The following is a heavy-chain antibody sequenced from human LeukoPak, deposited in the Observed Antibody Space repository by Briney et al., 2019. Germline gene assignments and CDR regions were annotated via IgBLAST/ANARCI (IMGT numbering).Heavy chain of an antibody. J-gene: IGHJ4*02. CDR3: ARASVESGSYYFDY. V-gene: IGHV4-34*01. CDR1: GGSFSGYY. Sequence: LSESLSLTCAVYGGSFSGYYWSWIRQPPGKGLEWIGEINHSGSTNYNPSLKSRVTISVDTSKNQFYLKLSSVTAADTAVYYCARASVESGSYYFDYWGQGTLVSVSS. CDR2: INHSGST. D-gene: IGHD1-26*01.